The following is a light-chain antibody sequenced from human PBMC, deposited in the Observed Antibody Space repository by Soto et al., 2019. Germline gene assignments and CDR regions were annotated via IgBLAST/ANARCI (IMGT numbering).Light chain of an antibody. Sequence: MMSQSPATLSVYPGGRASLSGRVSQSISGNLAWYQQKPRPDRSLLMYGASTRATSFQARLSGRGSGTDFTINISILPPEDVAVYYRHQYESSPQTFCQGTKLDI. J-gene: IGKJ1*01. CDR2: GAS. CDR1: QSISGN. V-gene: IGKV3-15*01. CDR3: HQYESSPQT.